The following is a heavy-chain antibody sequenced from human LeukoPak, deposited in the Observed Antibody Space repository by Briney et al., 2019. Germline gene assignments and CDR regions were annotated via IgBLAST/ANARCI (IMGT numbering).Heavy chain of an antibody. Sequence: GGSLRLSCAASGFTFSSYEMNWVRQAPGKGLEWVSYISGSGYTIYCADSVKGRFTISRDNAKNSLYLQLNNLRAEDTAVYYCAREGDFEWGLDYWGQGTLVTVSS. CDR2: ISGSGYTI. D-gene: IGHD3-16*01. CDR1: GFTFSSYE. J-gene: IGHJ4*02. CDR3: AREGDFEWGLDY. V-gene: IGHV3-48*03.